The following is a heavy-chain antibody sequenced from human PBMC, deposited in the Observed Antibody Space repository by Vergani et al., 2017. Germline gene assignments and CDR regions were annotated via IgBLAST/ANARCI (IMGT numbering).Heavy chain of an antibody. J-gene: IGHJ5*02. Sequence: QVQLHESGPGLVKPSQTLSLTCTVSGGSITSGSFYWCWLRQPAGKGLEWFGRIHSRGTTNYNPSLKSRVTLSVDTSKEQLSLGMTSGTAADTAVYYCARDSWTSELRGVYWCDTWGEGTLVGVSS. CDR2: IHSRGTT. V-gene: IGHV4-61*02. CDR3: ARDSWTSELRGVYWCDT. D-gene: IGHD3-10*01. CDR1: GGSITSGSFY.